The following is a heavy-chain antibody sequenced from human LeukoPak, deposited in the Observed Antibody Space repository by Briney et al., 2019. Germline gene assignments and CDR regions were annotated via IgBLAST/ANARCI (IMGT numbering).Heavy chain of an antibody. D-gene: IGHD1-26*01. J-gene: IGHJ4*02. CDR2: INSDRSST. V-gene: IGHV3-74*01. CDR3: ARELGANTYSGSYPFDY. CDR1: GFTFSSYW. Sequence: GGSLRLSCAASGFTFSSYWMHWVRQAPGKGLVWVSRINSDRSSTSYADSVKGRFTISRDNAKNTLYLQMNSLRAEDTAVYYCARELGANTYSGSYPFDYWGQGTLVTVSS.